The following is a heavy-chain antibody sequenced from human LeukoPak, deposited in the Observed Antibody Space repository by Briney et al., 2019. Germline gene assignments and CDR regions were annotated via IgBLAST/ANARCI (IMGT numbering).Heavy chain of an antibody. J-gene: IGHJ4*02. D-gene: IGHD3-22*01. Sequence: GGSLRLSCAASGFTFSSYGMHWVRQAPGKGLEWEAFIRYDGSNKYYADSVKGRFTISRDNSKNTLYLQMNSLRAEDTAVYYCAKDHVTNYYDSSGYVRWGQGTLVTVSS. CDR2: IRYDGSNK. V-gene: IGHV3-30*02. CDR3: AKDHVTNYYDSSGYVR. CDR1: GFTFSSYG.